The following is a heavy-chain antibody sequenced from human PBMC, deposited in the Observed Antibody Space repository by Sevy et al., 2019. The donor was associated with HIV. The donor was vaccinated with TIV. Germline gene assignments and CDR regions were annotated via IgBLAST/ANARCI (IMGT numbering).Heavy chain of an antibody. CDR3: ARDLAGTVDY. J-gene: IGHJ4*02. CDR1: GFTFSSYA. CDR2: ISYDGSNK. V-gene: IGHV3-30-3*01. Sequence: GGSLRLSCAASGFTFSSYAMHWVRQAPGKGLEWVAVISYDGSNKYYADSVKGRFTISRDNSKNTLYLQMNSLRAEDTAVYYCARDLAGTVDYWGQRTLVTVSS. D-gene: IGHD6-13*01.